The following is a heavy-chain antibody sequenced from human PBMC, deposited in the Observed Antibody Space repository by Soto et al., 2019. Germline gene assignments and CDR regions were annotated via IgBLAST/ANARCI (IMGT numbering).Heavy chain of an antibody. V-gene: IGHV1-18*01. CDR2: STHTGNT. D-gene: IGHD3-10*01. CDR3: ARSGEHPLDF. J-gene: IGHJ4*02. CDR1: GYTFTSYV. Sequence: QVQLVQSGPEVKKPGASVKVSCKTSGYTFTSYVINWVRQAPGQGLEWMGFSTHTGNTNYAQKFQGRVALTTDSSTSTAYMEVRGLRSDGTAVYYCARSGEHPLDFWGQGTPVTVSS.